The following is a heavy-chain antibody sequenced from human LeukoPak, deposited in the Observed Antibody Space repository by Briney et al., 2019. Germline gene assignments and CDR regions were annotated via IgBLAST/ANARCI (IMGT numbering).Heavy chain of an antibody. D-gene: IGHD2-2*01. CDR2: INHSGST. Sequence: SETLSLTCAVYSGSFSGYYWSWIRQPPGKGLEWIGEINHSGSTNYNPSLKSRVTISVDTSKNQFSLKLSSVTAADTAVYYCARIVPAANYWGQGTLVTVSS. J-gene: IGHJ4*02. CDR3: ARIVPAANY. CDR1: SGSFSGYY. V-gene: IGHV4-34*01.